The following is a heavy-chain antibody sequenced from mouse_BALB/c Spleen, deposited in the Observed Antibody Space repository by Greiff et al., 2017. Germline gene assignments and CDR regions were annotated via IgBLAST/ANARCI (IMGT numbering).Heavy chain of an antibody. Sequence: QVQLQQSGAELAKPGASVKMSCKASGYTFTSYWMHWVKQRPGQGLEWIGYINPSTGYTEYNQKFKDKATLTADKSSSTAYMQLSSLTSEDSAVYYCARQLGLGVVWFAYWGQGTLVTVSA. D-gene: IGHD3-1*01. J-gene: IGHJ3*01. CDR3: ARQLGLGVVWFAY. V-gene: IGHV1-7*01. CDR2: INPSTGYT. CDR1: GYTFTSYW.